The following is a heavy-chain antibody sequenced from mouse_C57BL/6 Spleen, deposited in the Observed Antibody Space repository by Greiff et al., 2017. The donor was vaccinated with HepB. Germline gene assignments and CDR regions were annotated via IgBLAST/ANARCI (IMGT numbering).Heavy chain of an antibody. CDR2: IDPSDSYT. CDR3: ARSRGDGYYGVDY. D-gene: IGHD2-3*01. CDR1: GYTFTSYW. V-gene: IGHV1-50*01. Sequence: QVQLQQPGAELVKPGASVKLSCKASGYTFTSYWMQWVKQRPGQGLEWIGEIDPSDSYTNYNQKFKGKATLTVDTSSSTAYMQLSSLTSEDSAVYYCARSRGDGYYGVDYWGQGTTLTVSS. J-gene: IGHJ2*01.